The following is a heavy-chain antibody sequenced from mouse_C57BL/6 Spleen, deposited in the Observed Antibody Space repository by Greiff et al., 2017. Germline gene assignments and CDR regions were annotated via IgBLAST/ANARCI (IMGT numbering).Heavy chain of an antibody. J-gene: IGHJ3*01. CDR3: ASSTGTGFAY. CDR1: GFSLTSYG. D-gene: IGHD4-1*02. Sequence: QVQLKESGPGLVQPSQSLSITCTVSGFSLTSYGVHWVRQSPGKGLEWLGVIWRGGSTDYNAAFMSRLSITTDNSKSQVFFKMNSLQADDTAIYYCASSTGTGFAYWGQGTLVTVSA. V-gene: IGHV2-5*01. CDR2: IWRGGST.